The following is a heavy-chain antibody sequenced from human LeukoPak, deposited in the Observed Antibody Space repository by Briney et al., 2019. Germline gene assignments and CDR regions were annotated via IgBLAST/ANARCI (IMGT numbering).Heavy chain of an antibody. CDR3: ARGTRYYDTSGP. V-gene: IGHV1-46*01. CDR1: GYTFTSCH. J-gene: IGHJ5*02. Sequence: VASVKVSCKASGYTFTSCHMHWVRQAPGQGLEWMGIINPSGGSTTYAQNFQGRVTMTGDTSTSTVYMELSSLRSDDTAVYYCARGTRYYDTSGPWGQGTLVTVSS. CDR2: INPSGGST. D-gene: IGHD3-22*01.